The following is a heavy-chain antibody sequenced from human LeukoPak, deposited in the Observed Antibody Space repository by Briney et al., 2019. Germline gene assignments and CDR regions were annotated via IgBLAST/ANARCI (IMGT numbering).Heavy chain of an antibody. CDR2: IYTSVST. J-gene: IGHJ5*02. V-gene: IGHV4-4*07. CDR3: ARVSVVRGVIEDWWFHP. D-gene: IGHD3-10*01. Sequence: SETLSLTCTVSGVSISSYYWSWIRQPAGKGLEWIGRIYTSVSTNYNPSLKIPVTISVDTSKNQCSLKLSSVTAADTAVYYCARVSVVRGVIEDWWFHPWGQGTLVSVSS. CDR1: GVSISSYY.